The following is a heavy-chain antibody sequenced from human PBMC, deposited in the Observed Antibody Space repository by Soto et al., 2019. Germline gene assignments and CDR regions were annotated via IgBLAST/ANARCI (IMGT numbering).Heavy chain of an antibody. CDR3: ARTAYCGGDCYPPYWYFDL. J-gene: IGHJ2*01. V-gene: IGHV4-39*01. CDR2: IYYSGST. D-gene: IGHD2-21*02. CDR1: GGSISSSSYY. Sequence: QLQLQESGPGLVKPSETLSLTCTVSGGSISSSSYYWGWIRQPPGKGLEWIGSIYYSGSTYYNPSLKRRVTIPVDTSKNHFSLTLSSVTAADTAVYYCARTAYCGGDCYPPYWYFDLWGRGTLVTVSS.